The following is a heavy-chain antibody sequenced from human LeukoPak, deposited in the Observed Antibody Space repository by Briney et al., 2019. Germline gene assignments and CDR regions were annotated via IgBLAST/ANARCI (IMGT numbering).Heavy chain of an antibody. CDR1: GYTLTCYH. V-gene: IGHV1-2*02. CDR3: AGDERGYSSSSDDPLNWFDP. J-gene: IGHJ5*02. D-gene: IGHD6-6*01. CDR2: INPNSGGT. Sequence: ASVKVPCKASGYTLTCYHMHWVRQAPGQELDWMGWINPNSGGTKYAQKFQGRVTMTRETSISTAYIEVSRLRSDDTAVYYCAGDERGYSSSSDDPLNWFDPWGQGTLVTVSS.